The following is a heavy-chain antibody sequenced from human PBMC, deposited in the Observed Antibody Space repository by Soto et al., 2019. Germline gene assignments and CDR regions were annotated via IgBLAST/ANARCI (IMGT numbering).Heavy chain of an antibody. Sequence: PSETLSLTSTVSGDAISNYYWSWIRQPPGRGLEWIGYIYYSGSTKYNPSLKSRVTISVATSKSQFSLRLSSVTAADSAVYYCARSGDYTNYYYYYMDVWGKGTTVT. CDR3: ARSGDYTNYYYYYMDV. J-gene: IGHJ6*03. D-gene: IGHD4-17*01. V-gene: IGHV4-59*08. CDR2: IYYSGST. CDR1: GDAISNYY.